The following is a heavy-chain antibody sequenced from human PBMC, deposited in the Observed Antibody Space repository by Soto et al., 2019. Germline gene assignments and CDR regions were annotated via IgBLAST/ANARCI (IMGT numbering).Heavy chain of an antibody. CDR1: GFTFSSYT. Sequence: GGSLRLSCAASGFTFSSYTMHWVRQAPGKGLEWVAVISYDGSNKYYADSVKGRFTISRDNSKNTLYVQMNSLRAEDTAVYYCARNSDYYDSSGYPARPVDYWGQGTLVTVSS. CDR3: ARNSDYYDSSGYPARPVDY. V-gene: IGHV3-30-3*01. D-gene: IGHD3-22*01. CDR2: ISYDGSNK. J-gene: IGHJ4*02.